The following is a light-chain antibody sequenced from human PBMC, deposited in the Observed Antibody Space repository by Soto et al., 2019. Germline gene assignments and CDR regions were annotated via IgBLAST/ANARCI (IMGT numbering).Light chain of an antibody. J-gene: IGKJ2*01. Sequence: EIVMTQSPGTLSVSPGERATLSCRASQHDSRNFAWYRQKPGQAPTLLIYGVSTRATGIPARFSGSGSGTEFTLTISSLQSEDFAVYYCQQYNNWPYTFGQGTKLEIK. CDR1: QHDSRN. V-gene: IGKV3-15*01. CDR2: GVS. CDR3: QQYNNWPYT.